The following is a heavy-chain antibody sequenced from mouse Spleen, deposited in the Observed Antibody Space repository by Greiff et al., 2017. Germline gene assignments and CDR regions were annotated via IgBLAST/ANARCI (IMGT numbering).Heavy chain of an antibody. J-gene: IGHJ2*01. Sequence: VKLQQSGAELARPGASVKMSCKASGYTFTSYTMHWVKQRPGQGLEWIGYINPSSGYTNYNQKFKDKATLTADKSSSTAYMQLSSLTSEDSAVYYCAREGYGNYFYYFDYWGQGTTLTVSS. D-gene: IGHD2-10*02. CDR2: INPSSGYT. CDR3: AREGYGNYFYYFDY. CDR1: GYTFTSYT. V-gene: IGHV1-4*01.